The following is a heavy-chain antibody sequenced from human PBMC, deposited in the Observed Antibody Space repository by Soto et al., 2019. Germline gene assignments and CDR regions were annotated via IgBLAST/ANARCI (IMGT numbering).Heavy chain of an antibody. V-gene: IGHV1-2*04. J-gene: IGHJ5*02. Sequence: ASVKVSCKASGYTFTGYYMHWVRQAPGQGLEWMGWINPNSGGTNYAQKFQGWVTMTRDTSISTAYMELSRLRSDDTAVYYCARGRGGCSGGSCFPYNWFDPWGQGTLVTVSS. CDR3: ARGRGGCSGGSCFPYNWFDP. CDR2: INPNSGGT. CDR1: GYTFTGYY. D-gene: IGHD2-15*01.